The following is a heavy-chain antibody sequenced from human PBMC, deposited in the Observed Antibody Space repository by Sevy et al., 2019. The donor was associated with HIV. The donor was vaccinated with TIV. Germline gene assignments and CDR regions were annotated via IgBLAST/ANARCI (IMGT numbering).Heavy chain of an antibody. J-gene: IGHJ4*02. V-gene: IGHV1-18*01. CDR1: GYTFTSYG. CDR2: ISAYNGST. Sequence: ASVKVSCKASGYTFTSYGISWVRQAPGQGIEWMGWISAYNGSTNYAQKLQGRVTMTTDTSTSTAYMELRSLRSDDTAVYYCARDGGHYYGSGSATVDYWGQGTLVTVSS. D-gene: IGHD3-10*01. CDR3: ARDGGHYYGSGSATVDY.